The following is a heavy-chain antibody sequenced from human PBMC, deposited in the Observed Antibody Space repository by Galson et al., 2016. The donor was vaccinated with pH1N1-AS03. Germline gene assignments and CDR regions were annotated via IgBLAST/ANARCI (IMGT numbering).Heavy chain of an antibody. Sequence: SLRLSCAASGFTFSSSWMSWVRQAPGKGLEWVANIRQDGSDKYYVDSVRGRFTISRDNAKNSLYLQMNSLRAEDTAAYYCVKGGTNFDSWGQGTLVTVPS. CDR2: IRQDGSDK. J-gene: IGHJ4*02. CDR1: GFTFSSSW. CDR3: VKGGTNFDS. V-gene: IGHV3-7*01. D-gene: IGHD1-26*01.